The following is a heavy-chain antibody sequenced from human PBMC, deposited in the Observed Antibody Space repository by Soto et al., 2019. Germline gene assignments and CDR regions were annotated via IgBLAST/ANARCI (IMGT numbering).Heavy chain of an antibody. Sequence: ASVKVSCKASGYTFTSYGISWVRQAPGQGLEWMGWINAYNGNTGYAQKFQGRVTMTRNTSISTAYMELSSLRSEDTAVYYCARGELVSRVDAFDIWGQGTMVTVSS. CDR1: GYTFTSYG. CDR2: INAYNGNT. CDR3: ARGELVSRVDAFDI. J-gene: IGHJ3*02. V-gene: IGHV1-8*02. D-gene: IGHD6-6*01.